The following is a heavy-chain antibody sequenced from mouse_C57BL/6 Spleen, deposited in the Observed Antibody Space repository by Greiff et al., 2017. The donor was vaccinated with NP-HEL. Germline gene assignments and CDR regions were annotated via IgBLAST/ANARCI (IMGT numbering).Heavy chain of an antibody. CDR2: INPNNGGT. Sequence: EVQLQQSGPELVKPGASVKISCKASGYTFTDYYMNWVKQSHGKSLEWIGDINPNNGGTSYNQKFKGKATLTVDKSSSTAYMELRSLTSEDSAVYYCARMNWDVRYFDVWGTGTTVTVSS. V-gene: IGHV1-26*01. J-gene: IGHJ1*03. D-gene: IGHD4-1*01. CDR3: ARMNWDVRYFDV. CDR1: GYTFTDYY.